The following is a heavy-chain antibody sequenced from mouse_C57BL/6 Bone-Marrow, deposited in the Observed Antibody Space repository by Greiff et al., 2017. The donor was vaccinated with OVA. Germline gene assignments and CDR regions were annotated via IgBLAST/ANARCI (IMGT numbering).Heavy chain of an antibody. Sequence: EVQVVESGGGLVKPGGSLKLSCAASGFTFSDYGMHWVRQAPEKGLEWVAYISSGSSTIYYAATVKGRFTISRDNAKNTLFLQMTSLRSEDTAMYYCARDAFITTVVGYFDVWGTGTTVTVSS. D-gene: IGHD1-1*01. J-gene: IGHJ1*03. CDR2: ISSGSSTI. CDR1: GFTFSDYG. V-gene: IGHV5-17*01. CDR3: ARDAFITTVVGYFDV.